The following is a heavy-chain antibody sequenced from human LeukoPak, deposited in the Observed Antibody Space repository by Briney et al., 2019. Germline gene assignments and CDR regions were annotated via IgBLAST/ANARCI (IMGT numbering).Heavy chain of an antibody. CDR2: IYTSGST. CDR3: ASTSGYYNKYFQH. V-gene: IGHV4-61*02. D-gene: IGHD3-22*01. Sequence: PSETLSLTCTVSGGSISSGSYYWSWIRQPAGKGLEWIGRIYTSGSTNYNPSLKSRVTISVDTSKNQFSLKLSSVTAADTAVYYCASTSGYYNKYFQHWGQGTLVTVSS. J-gene: IGHJ1*01. CDR1: GGSISSGSYY.